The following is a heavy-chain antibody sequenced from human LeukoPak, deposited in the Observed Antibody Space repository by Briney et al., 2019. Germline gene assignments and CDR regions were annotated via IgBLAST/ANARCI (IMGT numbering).Heavy chain of an antibody. CDR1: GFTFSSYW. CDR3: ARGVYQFDH. Sequence: PGGSLRLSCAASGFTFSSYWMCWVRQAPGKGLEWVANMNQDGSEKHYVDSVQGRFTIFRDNAKNSLYLQMNSLRAEDTATYYCARGVYQFDHWGQGTLVTVSS. J-gene: IGHJ4*02. D-gene: IGHD2-2*01. CDR2: MNQDGSEK. V-gene: IGHV3-7*01.